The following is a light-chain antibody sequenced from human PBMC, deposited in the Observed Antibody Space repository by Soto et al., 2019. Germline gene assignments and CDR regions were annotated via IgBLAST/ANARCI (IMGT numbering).Light chain of an antibody. CDR2: KAS. Sequence: DIQMTQSPSTLSASVGDRVTITCRASQSISSWLAWYQQKPGTAPKLLTYKASTLQSGAPSRFSGSGSGTEFTLTISSLQPDDFATYYCQQYSDNWTFGQGTKV. CDR1: QSISSW. J-gene: IGKJ1*01. V-gene: IGKV1-5*03. CDR3: QQYSDNWT.